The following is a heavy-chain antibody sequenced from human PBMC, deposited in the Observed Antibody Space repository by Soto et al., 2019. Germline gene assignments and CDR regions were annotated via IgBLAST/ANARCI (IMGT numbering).Heavy chain of an antibody. D-gene: IGHD1-26*01. CDR1: GFPFSSYG. CDR3: ANARVLLRSSGMDV. Sequence: GGSLRLSCAASGFPFSSYGMTWVRQAPGKGLEWVSTFSGVSSSNTYYADSVKGRFTISRDNSKNTLYVQMNSLRAEDTAVYYCANARVLLRSSGMDVWDKGTTVTVSS. J-gene: IGHJ6*04. V-gene: IGHV3-23*01. CDR2: FSGVSSSNT.